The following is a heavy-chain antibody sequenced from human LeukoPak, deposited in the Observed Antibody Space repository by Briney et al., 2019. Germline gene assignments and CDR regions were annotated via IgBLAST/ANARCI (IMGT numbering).Heavy chain of an antibody. J-gene: IGHJ4*02. CDR1: GFTFSSYA. CDR2: ISGSGGST. D-gene: IGHD3-9*01. V-gene: IGHV3-23*01. Sequence: PGGSLRLSCAASGFTFSSYAMSWVRQAPGKGLEWVSAISGSGGSTYYADSVKGRFTISRDNSKNTLYLQMNSLRAEDTAVYYCAKDSAGGPRTLIFVSPVYWGQGTLVTVSP. CDR3: AKDSAGGPRTLIFVSPVY.